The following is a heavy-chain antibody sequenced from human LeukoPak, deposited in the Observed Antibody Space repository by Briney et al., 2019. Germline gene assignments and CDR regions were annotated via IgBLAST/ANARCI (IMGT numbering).Heavy chain of an antibody. V-gene: IGHV4-59*01. CDR3: ARILCSGGSCYSRYFDY. Sequence: SETLSLTCTVSGGSISSYYWSWIRQPPGKGLEWIGYIYYSGSTNYNPSLKSRVTISVDTSKNQFSLKLCSVTAADTAVYYCARILCSGGSCYSRYFDYWGQGTLVTVSS. J-gene: IGHJ4*02. CDR1: GGSISSYY. CDR2: IYYSGST. D-gene: IGHD2-15*01.